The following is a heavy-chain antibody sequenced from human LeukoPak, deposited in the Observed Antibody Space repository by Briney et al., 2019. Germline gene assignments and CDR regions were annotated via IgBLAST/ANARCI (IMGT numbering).Heavy chain of an antibody. Sequence: SETLSLTCTVSGGSISSYYWSWIRQPPGKGLEWIGYIYYSGSTNYNPSLKSRVTISVDTSKNQFSLKLSSVTAADTAVYYCARDCGYSYGPRTFDIWGQGTMVTVSS. CDR3: ARDCGYSYGPRTFDI. D-gene: IGHD5-18*01. CDR2: IYYSGST. V-gene: IGHV4-59*01. J-gene: IGHJ3*02. CDR1: GGSISSYY.